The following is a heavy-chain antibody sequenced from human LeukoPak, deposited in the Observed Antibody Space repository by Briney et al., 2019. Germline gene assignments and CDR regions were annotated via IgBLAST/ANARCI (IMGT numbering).Heavy chain of an antibody. Sequence: KPSETLSLTCTVSGGSISSYYWSWIRQPPGKGLEWIGYIYYSGSTNYNPSLKSRVTISVDTSKNQFSLKLSPVTAADTAVYYYARLHDGYRYGADYWGQGTLVTAS. CDR3: ARLHDGYRYGADY. J-gene: IGHJ4*02. D-gene: IGHD5-18*01. V-gene: IGHV4-59*08. CDR1: GGSISSYY. CDR2: IYYSGST.